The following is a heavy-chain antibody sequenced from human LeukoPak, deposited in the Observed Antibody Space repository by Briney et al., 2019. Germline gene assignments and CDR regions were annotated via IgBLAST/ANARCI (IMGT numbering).Heavy chain of an antibody. CDR3: FLSTLDYFDY. V-gene: IGHV3-53*01. CDR2: IYGDGNT. CDR1: GFTFSSFG. D-gene: IGHD3-16*01. J-gene: IGHJ4*02. Sequence: PGGSLRLSCAASGFTFSSFGMSWVRQAPGKGLEWVSVIYGDGNTYYADSVKGRFTISRDNSKNTLYLQMNNLRAEDTAVYYCFLSTLDYFDYWGQGTLVTVSS.